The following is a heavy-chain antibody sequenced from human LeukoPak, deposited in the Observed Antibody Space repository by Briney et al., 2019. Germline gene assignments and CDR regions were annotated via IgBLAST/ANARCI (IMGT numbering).Heavy chain of an antibody. Sequence: PSETLSLTCAVYGGSFSGYYWSWIRQPPGKGLEWIGEINHSGSTNYNPSLKSRVTISVDTSKNQFSLKLSSVTAADTAVYYCARVRSGSYFLEYFDYWGQGTLVTVSS. CDR3: ARVRSGSYFLEYFDY. CDR1: GGSFSGYY. CDR2: INHSGST. J-gene: IGHJ4*02. V-gene: IGHV4-34*01. D-gene: IGHD1-26*01.